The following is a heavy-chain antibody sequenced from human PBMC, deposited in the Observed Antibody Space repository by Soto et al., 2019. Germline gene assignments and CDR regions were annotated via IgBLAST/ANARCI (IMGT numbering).Heavy chain of an antibody. Sequence: PSETLSLTCTVSGGSISSGGYYWSWIRQHPGKGLEWIGYIYYSGSTYYNPSLKSRVTISVETSKNEFSLKLSSVTAADTAVYYCARPPLASGTPGYYRDVGGKGPRVPV. CDR2: IYYSGST. CDR1: GGSISSGGYY. D-gene: IGHD1-1*01. CDR3: ARPPLASGTPGYYRDV. V-gene: IGHV4-31*03. J-gene: IGHJ6*03.